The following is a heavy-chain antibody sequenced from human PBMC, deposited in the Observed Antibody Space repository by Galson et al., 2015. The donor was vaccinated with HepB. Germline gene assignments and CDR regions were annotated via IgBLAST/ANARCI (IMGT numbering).Heavy chain of an antibody. Sequence: SLRLSCAASGFTFSSYAMNWVRQAPGKGLEWVAVLSSHGDNEYYADSVQGRFTISRDNSENTVYLQMHSLRVEDTAVYYCARTFYFDYWGQGTLVTVSP. CDR2: LSSHGDNE. J-gene: IGHJ4*02. CDR1: GFTFSSYA. CDR3: ARTFYFDY. V-gene: IGHV3-30*04. D-gene: IGHD3-16*01.